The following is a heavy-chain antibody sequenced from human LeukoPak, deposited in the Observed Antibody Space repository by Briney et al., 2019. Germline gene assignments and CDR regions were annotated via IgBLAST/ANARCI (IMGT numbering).Heavy chain of an antibody. D-gene: IGHD3/OR15-3a*01. Sequence: SVKVSCKASGGTFSSYAISWVRQAPGQGLEWMGRIIPILGIANYTQKFQGRVTITADKSTSTAYMELSSLRSEDTAVYYCARDTLGLSPYYYGMDVWGQGTTVTVSS. V-gene: IGHV1-69*04. CDR1: GGTFSSYA. CDR3: ARDTLGLSPYYYGMDV. CDR2: IIPILGIA. J-gene: IGHJ6*02.